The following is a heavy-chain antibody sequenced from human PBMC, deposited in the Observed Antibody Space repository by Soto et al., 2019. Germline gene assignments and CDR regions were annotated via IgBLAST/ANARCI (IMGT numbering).Heavy chain of an antibody. D-gene: IGHD5-18*01. CDR3: AKVSRGYSLLFDY. Sequence: EVQLLESGGDLVQPGGSLRLSCSASGFTFSTYAISWVRQAPGKGLEWVSAITGSGGNTYYADSVKGRFTISRDNSKNTLYLQMHSLRAEDTAGYYCAKVSRGYSLLFDYWGQRTLVTVSS. CDR2: ITGSGGNT. J-gene: IGHJ4*02. CDR1: GFTFSTYA. V-gene: IGHV3-23*01.